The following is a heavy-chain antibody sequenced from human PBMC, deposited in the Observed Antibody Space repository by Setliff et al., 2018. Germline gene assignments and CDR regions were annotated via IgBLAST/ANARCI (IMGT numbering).Heavy chain of an antibody. V-gene: IGHV1-46*01. CDR1: GYTFTSYD. D-gene: IGHD3-10*01. CDR3: ARDGGFGESSRYFDY. CDR2: INPSGGST. J-gene: IGHJ4*02. Sequence: ASVKVSCKASGYTFTSYDINGVRQATGQGLEWMGIINPSGGSTNYAQKFQGRVTITADESTSTAYMELSSLRSEDTAVYYCARDGGFGESSRYFDYWGQGTLVTVSS.